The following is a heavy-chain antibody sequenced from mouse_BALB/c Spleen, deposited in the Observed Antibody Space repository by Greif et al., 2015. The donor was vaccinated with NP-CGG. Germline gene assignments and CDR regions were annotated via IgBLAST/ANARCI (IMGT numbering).Heavy chain of an antibody. V-gene: IGHV14-4*02. CDR2: IDPENGDT. J-gene: IGHJ3*01. CDR3: NGNWFAY. CDR1: GFNIKDYY. Sequence: VQLQQSGAELVRSGASVKLSCTASGFNIKDYYMHWVKLRPEQGLEWIGWIDPENGDTEYAPKFQGKATMTADTSSNTAYLQLSSLTSEDTAVYYCNGNWFAYWGQGTLVTVSA.